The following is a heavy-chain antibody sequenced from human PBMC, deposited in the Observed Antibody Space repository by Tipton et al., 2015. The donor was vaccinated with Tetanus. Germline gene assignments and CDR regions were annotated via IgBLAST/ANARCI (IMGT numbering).Heavy chain of an antibody. CDR2: INTYNGNT. V-gene: IGHV1-18*01. CDR3: ARVPTNPLAVDRPTDY. D-gene: IGHD6-19*01. CDR1: GYTFTTYG. Sequence: QLVQSGPEVKKPGASVRVSCKASGYTFTTYGISWVRQAPGQGLEWMGWINTYNGNTNYAQKLQGRVTMTTDTSTSTAYMELRSLRSDDTAVYYCARVPTNPLAVDRPTDYWGQGTLVTVSS. J-gene: IGHJ4*02.